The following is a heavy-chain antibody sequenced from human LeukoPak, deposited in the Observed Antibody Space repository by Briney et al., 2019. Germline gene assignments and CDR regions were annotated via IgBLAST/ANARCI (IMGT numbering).Heavy chain of an antibody. D-gene: IGHD3-16*01. J-gene: IGHJ5*02. CDR1: SGSISSYY. CDR2: IYYSGST. CDR3: ARVESNTYNWFDP. Sequence: TSETLSLTCTVSSGSISSYYWSWIRQPPGKGLEWIGYIYYSGSTKYNPSLKSRATISVDTSKKQFSLELSSVTAADTAVYYCARVESNTYNWFDPWAREPWSPSPQ. V-gene: IGHV4-59*13.